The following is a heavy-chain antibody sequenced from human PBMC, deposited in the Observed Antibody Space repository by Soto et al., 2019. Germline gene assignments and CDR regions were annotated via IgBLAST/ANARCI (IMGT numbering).Heavy chain of an antibody. D-gene: IGHD5-18*01. Sequence: QVQLVESGGGVVQPGRSLRLSCATSGFTFSSYGMHWVRQAPGKGLEWVAVIWYDGSNKYYADSVKGRFTISRDNSKNTLYLQMNSLRAEDTAVYYCARGEGPGTAMVDYWGQGTLVTVSS. CDR1: GFTFSSYG. CDR2: IWYDGSNK. V-gene: IGHV3-33*01. CDR3: ARGEGPGTAMVDY. J-gene: IGHJ4*02.